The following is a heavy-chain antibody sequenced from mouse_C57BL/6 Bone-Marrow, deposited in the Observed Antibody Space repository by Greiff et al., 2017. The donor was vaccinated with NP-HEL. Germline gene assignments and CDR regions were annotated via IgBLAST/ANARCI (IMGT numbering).Heavy chain of an antibody. J-gene: IGHJ3*01. V-gene: IGHV1-69*01. D-gene: IGHD2-12*01. Sequence: QVQLQQPGAELVMPGASVKLSCKASGYTFTSYWMHWVKQRPGQGLEWIGEIDPSDSYTNYNQKFKGKSTWTVDKSSSTAYMQLSSLTSEDSAVYYCARSARRAWFAYWGQGTLVTVSA. CDR3: ARSARRAWFAY. CDR2: IDPSDSYT. CDR1: GYTFTSYW.